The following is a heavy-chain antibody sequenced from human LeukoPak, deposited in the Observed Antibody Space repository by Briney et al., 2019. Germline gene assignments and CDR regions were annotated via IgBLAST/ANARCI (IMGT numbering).Heavy chain of an antibody. J-gene: IGHJ4*02. CDR1: GFTFDDYA. V-gene: IGHV3-9*01. CDR2: ISWNSGSI. CDR3: ARDSLLWFGELAIDY. D-gene: IGHD3-10*01. Sequence: PGGSLRLSCAASGFTFDDYAMHWVRQAPGKGLEWVSGISWNSGSIGYADSVKGRFTISRDNAKNSLYLQMNSLRAEDTAVYYCARDSLLWFGELAIDYRGQGTLVTVSS.